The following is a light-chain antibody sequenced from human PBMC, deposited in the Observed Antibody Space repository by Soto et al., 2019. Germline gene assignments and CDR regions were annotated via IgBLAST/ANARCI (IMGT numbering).Light chain of an antibody. CDR1: QSVSSSY. CDR3: QQYGSSRT. CDR2: GAS. V-gene: IGKV3-20*01. Sequence: EIVMTQSPATLSGSPGERATLSCRASQSVSSSYLAWYQQKPGQAPRLLIYGASSRATGIPDRFSGSGSGTDFTLTISRLEPEDFAVYYCQQYGSSRTFGQGTKVDIK. J-gene: IGKJ1*01.